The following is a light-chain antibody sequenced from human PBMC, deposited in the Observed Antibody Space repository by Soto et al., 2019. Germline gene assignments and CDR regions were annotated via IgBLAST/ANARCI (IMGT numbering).Light chain of an antibody. J-gene: IGLJ1*01. CDR3: AAWDDSLGAYV. V-gene: IGLV1-44*01. CDR2: TNN. Sequence: VLTQPPSASGTPGQRVTISCSGSSSNIGTNTVNWYQQLPGTAPRLLIYTNNQRPSEVPQRFSGSKTGTSASLAIGGLQSEDGADYYCAAWDDSLGAYVFGTGTKVTVL. CDR1: SSNIGTNT.